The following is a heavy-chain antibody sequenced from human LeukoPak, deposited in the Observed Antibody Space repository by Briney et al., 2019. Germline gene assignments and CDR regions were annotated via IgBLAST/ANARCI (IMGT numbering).Heavy chain of an antibody. V-gene: IGHV3-23*01. CDR1: GFTFISYA. J-gene: IGHJ3*02. CDR2: ISACGGRT. Sequence: PGGSLTLSCAASGFTFISYAMSWVRQAPGKGLEWVSAISACGGRTYYADSVKGRCTISRDNSQSTLYLQMNSLRAEDTAVYYCAKDGIAYCGGDCGYDAFHIWGQGTMVTVSS. CDR3: AKDGIAYCGGDCGYDAFHI. D-gene: IGHD2-21*02.